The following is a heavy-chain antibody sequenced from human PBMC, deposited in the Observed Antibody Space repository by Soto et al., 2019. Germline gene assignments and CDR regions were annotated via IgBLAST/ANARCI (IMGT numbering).Heavy chain of an antibody. D-gene: IGHD6-6*01. J-gene: IGHJ4*02. CDR1: GLTVSGKKY. Sequence: PGGSLRLSCAAFGLTVSGKKYAAWVRQAPGKGLEWVSRINSDGSSTSYADSVKGRFTISRDNAKNTLYLQMNSLRAEDTAVYYCARANIAARLGYWGQGTLVTSPQ. CDR2: INSDGSST. CDR3: ARANIAARLGY. V-gene: IGHV3-74*01.